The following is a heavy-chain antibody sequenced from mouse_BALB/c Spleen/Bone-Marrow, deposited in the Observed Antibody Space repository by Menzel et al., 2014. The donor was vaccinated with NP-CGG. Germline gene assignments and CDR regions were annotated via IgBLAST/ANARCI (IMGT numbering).Heavy chain of an antibody. CDR3: ARLGYYGGFDY. CDR2: INPDSSTI. Sequence: EVQLMESGGGLVQPGGSLKLSCAASGFAFSRYWMSWVRQAPGKGLEWIGEINPDSSTINYTQTLKDKFIISRDNAKKTRYLQMRKGGDEDRDIYDCARLGYYGGFDYWGQGTLVTVSS. V-gene: IGHV4-1*02. D-gene: IGHD2-3*01. J-gene: IGHJ3*01. CDR1: GFAFSRYW.